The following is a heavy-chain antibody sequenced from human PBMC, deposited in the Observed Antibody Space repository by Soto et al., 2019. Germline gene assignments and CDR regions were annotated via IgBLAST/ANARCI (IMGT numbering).Heavy chain of an antibody. CDR3: ARRYGPGFDY. Sequence: PSETLSLTCTVSGDSIRSSNYYWGWIRQPPGKGLEWIGYIYYSGSTNYNPSLKSRVTISVDTSKNQFSLKLSSVTAADTAVYYCARRYGPGFDYWGQGTLVTVSS. J-gene: IGHJ4*02. D-gene: IGHD4-17*01. V-gene: IGHV4-61*05. CDR1: GDSIRSSNYY. CDR2: IYYSGST.